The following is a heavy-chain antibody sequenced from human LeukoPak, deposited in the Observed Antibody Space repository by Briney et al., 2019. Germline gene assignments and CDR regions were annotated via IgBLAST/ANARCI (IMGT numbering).Heavy chain of an antibody. Sequence: QPGRSLRLSCAASGFTFSSYAMHWVRQAPGKGLEWVAVISYDGSNKYYADSVKGRFTISRDNSKNTLYLQMNSPRAEDTAVYYCARDQILPRQWLVLRGMDVWGQGTTVTVSS. J-gene: IGHJ6*02. CDR3: ARDQILPRQWLVLRGMDV. CDR2: ISYDGSNK. D-gene: IGHD6-19*01. V-gene: IGHV3-30*04. CDR1: GFTFSSYA.